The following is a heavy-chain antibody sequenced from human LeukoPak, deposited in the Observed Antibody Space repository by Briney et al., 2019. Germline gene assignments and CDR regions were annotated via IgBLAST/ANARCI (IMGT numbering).Heavy chain of an antibody. CDR2: ISAYNGIT. D-gene: IGHD3-10*01. CDR3: AREGYFGSGIDYYYGIDV. Sequence: ASVKVSCKASGFTFTNYGISWVRQAPGQGLEWMGWISAYNGITNYAQKFQGRVTMTTDTSTTTAYMELRSLRSDDTAVYYCAREGYFGSGIDYYYGIDVWGQGTTVTVSS. J-gene: IGHJ6*02. CDR1: GFTFTNYG. V-gene: IGHV1-18*01.